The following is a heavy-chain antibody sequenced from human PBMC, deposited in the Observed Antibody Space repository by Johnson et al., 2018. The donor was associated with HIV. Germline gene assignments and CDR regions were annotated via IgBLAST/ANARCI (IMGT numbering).Heavy chain of an antibody. J-gene: IGHJ3*01. CDR2: ISGSGGST. D-gene: IGHD3-22*01. V-gene: IGHV3-23*01. CDR3: ARDGRDLVTFHF. Sequence: SAISGSGGSTYYADSVKGRFTISRDNSKNTLYLQMNSLRAEDTAVYYCARDGRDLVTFHFWGQGTMVTVSS.